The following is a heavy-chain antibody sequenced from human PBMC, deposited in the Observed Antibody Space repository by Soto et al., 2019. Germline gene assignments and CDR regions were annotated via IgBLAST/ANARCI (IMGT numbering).Heavy chain of an antibody. V-gene: IGHV3-74*01. CDR2: INTDESTL. D-gene: IGHD3-22*01. Sequence: GGSLRLSCVASGFTFSRYWMHWVRQAPGKGLVWVSRINTDESTLSYADSVEGRFTISRDNARNTLYLQMDSLRAEDTAIYYCVRPLYDLDSRHPFYRWGRRTLVTVSS. CDR1: GFTFSRYW. J-gene: IGHJ5*02. CDR3: VRPLYDLDSRHPFYR.